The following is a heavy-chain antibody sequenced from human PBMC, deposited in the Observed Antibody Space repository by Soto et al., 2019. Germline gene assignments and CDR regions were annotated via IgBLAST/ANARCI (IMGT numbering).Heavy chain of an antibody. Sequence: ASVKVSCKASGYTFTSYGISWVRQAPGQGLEWMGWISAYNGNTNYAQKLQGRVIMTTDTSTSTAYMELRSLRSDDTAVYYCARDGYSYGYYYYGMDVWGQGTTVTVSS. D-gene: IGHD5-18*01. V-gene: IGHV1-18*04. J-gene: IGHJ6*02. CDR3: ARDGYSYGYYYYGMDV. CDR1: GYTFTSYG. CDR2: ISAYNGNT.